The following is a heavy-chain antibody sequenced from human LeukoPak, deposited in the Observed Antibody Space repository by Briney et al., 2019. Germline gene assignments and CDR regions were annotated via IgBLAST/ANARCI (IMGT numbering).Heavy chain of an antibody. V-gene: IGHV1-8*01. CDR1: GYTFTSYD. Sequence: ASVKVSCKASGYTFTSYDINWVRQATGQGLEWMGWMNPNSGNTGYAQKFQGRVTMTEDTSTDTAYMELSSLRSEDTAVYYCATDLSVAAARRGYWGQGTLVTVSS. CDR3: ATDLSVAAARRGY. CDR2: MNPNSGNT. D-gene: IGHD6-13*01. J-gene: IGHJ4*02.